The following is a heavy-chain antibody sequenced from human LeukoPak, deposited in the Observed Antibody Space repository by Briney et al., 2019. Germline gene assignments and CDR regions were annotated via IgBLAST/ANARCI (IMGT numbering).Heavy chain of an antibody. Sequence: GGSLRLSCAASGFTFSSYSMNWVRQAPGKGLEWISNISSSGNTVYYANSVKGRFTISRDNAKNSLYLQLNSLRAGDTAVYYCARGQLGTFDYWGQGTLVTVAS. J-gene: IGHJ4*02. V-gene: IGHV3-48*01. CDR1: GFTFSSYS. CDR2: ISSSGNTV. CDR3: ARGQLGTFDY. D-gene: IGHD1-1*01.